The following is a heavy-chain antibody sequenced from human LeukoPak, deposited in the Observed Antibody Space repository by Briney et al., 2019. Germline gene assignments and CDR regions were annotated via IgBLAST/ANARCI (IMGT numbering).Heavy chain of an antibody. CDR2: ISWNSGSI. V-gene: IGHV3-9*01. CDR3: AKDRYYDSSGYYLFDY. Sequence: GGSLRLSCAASGFTFYDYAMHWVRHAPGKGLEWVSGISWNSGSIGYADSVKGRFTISRDNAKNSLYLQMNSLRAEDTALYYCAKDRYYDSSGYYLFDYWGQGTLVTVSS. J-gene: IGHJ4*02. CDR1: GFTFYDYA. D-gene: IGHD3-22*01.